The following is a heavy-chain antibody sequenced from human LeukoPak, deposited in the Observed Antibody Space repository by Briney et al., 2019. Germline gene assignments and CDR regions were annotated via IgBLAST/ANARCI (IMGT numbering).Heavy chain of an antibody. V-gene: IGHV3-30*04. Sequence: GRSLRLSCAASGFTFSNYAVHWVRQAPGKGLKWVAVIRYDGSDEYYADAVKGRFTISRDNSKNTLYLQMNSLRVEGTAVYYCAREKQQVILSDAFDIWGQGTMVTVSS. CDR2: IRYDGSDE. CDR1: GFTFSNYA. CDR3: AREKQQVILSDAFDI. D-gene: IGHD6-13*01. J-gene: IGHJ3*02.